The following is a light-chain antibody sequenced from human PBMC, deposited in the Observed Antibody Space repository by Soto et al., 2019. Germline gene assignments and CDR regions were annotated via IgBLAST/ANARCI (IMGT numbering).Light chain of an antibody. CDR2: GAS. J-gene: IGKJ4*01. CDR3: QKYTNVPS. CDR1: QGISNY. V-gene: IGKV1-27*01. Sequence: DIQMTQSPSSLSASVGDRVTITCRASQGISNYLAWYQQIPGKVPKLLISGASTLQSGVPSRFSGSGSGTDLTLTSSRLQPEDVSTYYCQKYTNVPSFGGGTKVEIK.